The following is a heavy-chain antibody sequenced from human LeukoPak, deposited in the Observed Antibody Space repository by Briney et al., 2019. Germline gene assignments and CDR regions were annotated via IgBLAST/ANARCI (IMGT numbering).Heavy chain of an antibody. D-gene: IGHD4-11*01. Sequence: SETLSLTCAVYGGSFSGYYWSWIRQPPGKGLEWIGEINHSGSTNYNPSLKSRVTISVDTSKNQFSLELSSVTAADTAVYYCARSYRYSNHFDYWGQGTLVTVSS. J-gene: IGHJ4*02. CDR1: GGSFSGYY. CDR3: ARSYRYSNHFDY. CDR2: INHSGST. V-gene: IGHV4-34*01.